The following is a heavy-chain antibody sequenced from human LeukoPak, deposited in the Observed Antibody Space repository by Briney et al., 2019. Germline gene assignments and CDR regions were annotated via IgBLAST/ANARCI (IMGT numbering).Heavy chain of an antibody. J-gene: IGHJ4*02. CDR2: ISSSSSYI. V-gene: IGHV3-21*01. D-gene: IGHD6-13*01. CDR1: GFTFSSYS. CDR3: ARALKAASFDS. Sequence: GGSLRLSCAASGFTFSSYSMNWVRQAPGKGLEWVSSISSSSSYIYYADSVRSRFTMSRDNAKNSLYLQMNSLRAEDTAVYYCARALKAASFDSGGQGPLVTVSS.